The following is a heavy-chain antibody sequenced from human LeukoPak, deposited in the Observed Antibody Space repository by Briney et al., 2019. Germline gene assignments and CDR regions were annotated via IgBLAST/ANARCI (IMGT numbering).Heavy chain of an antibody. CDR1: GGSISSSSYY. CDR2: IYYSGST. D-gene: IGHD6-19*01. CDR3: ARGGSLYSYSSGWYDAPVDY. Sequence: SETLSLTCTVSGGSISSSSYYWGWIRQPPGKGLEWIGSIYYSGSTYYNPSLKSRVTISVDTSKNQFSLKLSSVTAADTAVYYCARGGSLYSYSSGWYDAPVDYWGQGTLVTVSS. V-gene: IGHV4-39*07. J-gene: IGHJ4*02.